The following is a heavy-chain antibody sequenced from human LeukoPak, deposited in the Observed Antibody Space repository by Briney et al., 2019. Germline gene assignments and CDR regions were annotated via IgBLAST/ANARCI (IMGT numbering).Heavy chain of an antibody. D-gene: IGHD3-10*01. Sequence: PGGSLRLSCAASGFTFSSYSMNWVRQAPGKGLEWVSAISGSGGSTYYADSVKGRFTISRDNSKNTLYLQMNSLRAEDTAVYYCAKDVSLLWFGELANFDYWGQGTLVTVSS. CDR1: GFTFSSYS. CDR2: ISGSGGST. J-gene: IGHJ4*02. CDR3: AKDVSLLWFGELANFDY. V-gene: IGHV3-23*01.